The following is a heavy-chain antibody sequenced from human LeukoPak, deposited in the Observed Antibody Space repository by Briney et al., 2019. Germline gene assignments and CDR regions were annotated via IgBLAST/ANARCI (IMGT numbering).Heavy chain of an antibody. D-gene: IGHD6-25*01. Sequence: GGSPRLSCAASGFTFSRYWMSWVRQAPGKGLEWVANIRQDGSEKHYLDSVKGRITISRDNAKNSLYLQMNSLRVEDTAVYFCARWGSELPDDAFDIWGQGTMVTVSS. V-gene: IGHV3-7*01. J-gene: IGHJ3*02. CDR2: IRQDGSEK. CDR1: GFTFSRYW. CDR3: ARWGSELPDDAFDI.